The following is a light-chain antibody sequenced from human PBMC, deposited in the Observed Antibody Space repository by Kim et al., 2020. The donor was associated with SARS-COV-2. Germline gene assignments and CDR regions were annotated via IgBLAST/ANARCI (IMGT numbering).Light chain of an antibody. CDR2: ATN. CDR1: SSNIGAGYD. V-gene: IGLV1-40*01. CDR3: QSYDSSLSGWV. Sequence: QRVTISCTGSSSNIGAGYDVQWYQQLPGTAPKFLIYATNNRPSGVPDRFSGSKSGTSASLAITGLQAEDEADYYCQSYDSSLSGWVFGGGTKLTVL. J-gene: IGLJ3*02.